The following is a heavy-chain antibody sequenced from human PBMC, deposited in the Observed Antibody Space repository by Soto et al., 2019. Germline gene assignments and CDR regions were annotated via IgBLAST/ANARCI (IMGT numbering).Heavy chain of an antibody. CDR2: IHNDGSRT. CDR1: GFTFSYYW. J-gene: IGHJ3*01. Sequence: EVPLVESGGGLVQPGESLRLSCAASGFTFSYYWMHWVRQTPGKGLLWVSHIHNDGSRTTYADSVKGRFTISRDNARNTVYLQMTSLRDDDPAVYYCERGDRGAFDLWGQGTAVTVSS. V-gene: IGHV3-74*03. D-gene: IGHD1-26*01. CDR3: ERGDRGAFDL.